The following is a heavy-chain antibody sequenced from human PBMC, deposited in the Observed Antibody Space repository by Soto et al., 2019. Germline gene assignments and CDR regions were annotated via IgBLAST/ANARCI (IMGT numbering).Heavy chain of an antibody. D-gene: IGHD5-12*01. CDR1: GLTFSSYD. Sequence: EVQLAESGGGLAQPGGSLRLSCASSGLTFSSYDMHWVRQATGKGLEWVSAIGTAGDTYYPGSVKGRFTISRENAKNSLYLQMNSLRAGDTAVYYCARDLGGYSGYDSAYGMDVWGQGTTVTVSS. CDR2: IGTAGDT. CDR3: ARDLGGYSGYDSAYGMDV. J-gene: IGHJ6*02. V-gene: IGHV3-13*01.